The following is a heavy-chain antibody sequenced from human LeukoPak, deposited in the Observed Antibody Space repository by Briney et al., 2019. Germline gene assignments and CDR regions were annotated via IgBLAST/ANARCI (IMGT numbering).Heavy chain of an antibody. CDR2: ISAYNGNT. CDR1: GYTFTSYG. Sequence: ASVKVSCKASGYTFTSYGIIWVRQAPGQGLEWMGWISAYNGNTNYAQKLQGRVTMTTDTSTSTAYMELRSLRSDDTAVYYCARGRDGYKSARDLNHYHMDVWGKGTTVTVSS. CDR3: ARGRDGYKSARDLNHYHMDV. V-gene: IGHV1-18*01. D-gene: IGHD5-24*01. J-gene: IGHJ6*03.